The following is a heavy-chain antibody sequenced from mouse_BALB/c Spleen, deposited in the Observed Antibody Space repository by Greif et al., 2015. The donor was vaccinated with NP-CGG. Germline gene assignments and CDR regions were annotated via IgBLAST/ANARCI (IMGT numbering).Heavy chain of an antibody. V-gene: IGHV10-1*02. CDR3: VSGPGGFAY. Sequence: VKDRFTISRDDSQSMLYLQMNNLKTEDTAMYYCVSGPGGFAYWGQGTLVTVSA. J-gene: IGHJ3*01.